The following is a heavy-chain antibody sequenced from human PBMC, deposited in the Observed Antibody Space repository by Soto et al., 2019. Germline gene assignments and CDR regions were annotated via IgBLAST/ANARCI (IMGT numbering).Heavy chain of an antibody. V-gene: IGHV4-34*01. D-gene: IGHD3-16*01. Sequence: QVQLQQWGAGLLKPSETLSLTCAVYGGSPSGYYWSWIRQPPGKGLEWIGEINRSGSTNYIPSRKSRVIISVDTSKNQFSLKLSSVTAADTAVYYCARGLLGGAATWGQGTLVTVSS. CDR2: INRSGST. CDR3: ARGLLGGAAT. CDR1: GGSPSGYY. J-gene: IGHJ5*02.